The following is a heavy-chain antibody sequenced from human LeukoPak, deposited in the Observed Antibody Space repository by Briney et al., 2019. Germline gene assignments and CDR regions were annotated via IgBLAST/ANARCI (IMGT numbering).Heavy chain of an antibody. CDR2: IIPIFGTA. Sequence: EASVNVSCKASGGTFSSYAISWVRQAPGQGLEWMGGIIPIFGTANYAQKFQGRVTITTDESTSTAYMELSSLRSEDTAVYYCARDRGCSSTSCYRGGFDYWGQGTLVTVSS. V-gene: IGHV1-69*05. CDR1: GGTFSSYA. CDR3: ARDRGCSSTSCYRGGFDY. D-gene: IGHD2-2*01. J-gene: IGHJ4*02.